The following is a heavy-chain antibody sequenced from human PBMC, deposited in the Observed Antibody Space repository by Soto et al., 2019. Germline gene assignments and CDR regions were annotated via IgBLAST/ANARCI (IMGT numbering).Heavy chain of an antibody. D-gene: IGHD2-15*01. CDR3: ARLYCSGDDCFTQIDH. V-gene: IGHV3-48*02. CDR1: GFSFSHYS. CDR2: ISSESGTI. J-gene: IGHJ4*02. Sequence: EVQLVESGGGLVQPGGSLRLSCAASGFSFSHYSMIWVRQAPGKGLEWLSYISSESGTIYYAVSVKGRFTVSRDNAKNSLSLQMNILSDEDAATYYCARLYCSGDDCFTQIDHWGQGALVTVSS.